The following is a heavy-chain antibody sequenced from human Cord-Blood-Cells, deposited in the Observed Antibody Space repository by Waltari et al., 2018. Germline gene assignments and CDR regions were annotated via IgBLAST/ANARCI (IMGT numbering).Heavy chain of an antibody. CDR1: GFTVSSNY. V-gene: IGHV3-53*01. Sequence: EVQLVESGGGLIQHGGSLRLSCAASGFTVSSNYMSLVRPAPGKGLEWVSVIYSGGSTYYADSVKGRFTISRDNSKNTLYLQMNSLRAEDTAVYYCARGGAYCGGDCYLFWGQGTLVTVSS. CDR3: ARGGAYCGGDCYLF. J-gene: IGHJ4*02. D-gene: IGHD2-21*02. CDR2: IYSGGST.